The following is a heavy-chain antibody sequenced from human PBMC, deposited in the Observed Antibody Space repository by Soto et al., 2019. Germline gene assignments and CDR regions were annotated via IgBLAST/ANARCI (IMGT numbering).Heavy chain of an antibody. Sequence: GGSLRLSCAASGFTFSSYAMSWVRQAPGKGLEWVSAISGSGGSTYYADSVKGRFTISRDNSKNTLYLQMNSLRAEDTAVYYCAKDLEGLLWFGELIGYLDYWGQGTLVTVSS. CDR1: GFTFSSYA. D-gene: IGHD3-10*01. V-gene: IGHV3-23*01. J-gene: IGHJ4*02. CDR2: ISGSGGST. CDR3: AKDLEGLLWFGELIGYLDY.